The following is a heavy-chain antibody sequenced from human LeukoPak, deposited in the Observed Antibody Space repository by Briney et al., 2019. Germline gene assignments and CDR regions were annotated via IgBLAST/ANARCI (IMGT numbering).Heavy chain of an antibody. V-gene: IGHV1-69*05. J-gene: IGHJ4*02. CDR2: IIPIFGTA. Sequence: SVKVSCKASGGTFSSYAISWVRQAPGQGLEWMGGIIPIFGTANYAQKFQGRVTMTRNTSISTAYMELNSLRSEDTAVYYCARGDYGSETSTTKSGDYWGQGTLVTVSS. CDR1: GGTFSSYA. D-gene: IGHD3-10*01. CDR3: ARGDYGSETSTTKSGDY.